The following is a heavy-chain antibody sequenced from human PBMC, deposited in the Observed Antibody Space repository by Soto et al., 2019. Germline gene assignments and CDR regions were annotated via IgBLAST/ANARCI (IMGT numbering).Heavy chain of an antibody. D-gene: IGHD5-18*01. CDR2: IYHSGST. J-gene: IGHJ4*02. V-gene: IGHV4-4*02. CDR3: ARGQGYSYGYYFDY. CDR1: GGSISSSNW. Sequence: SETLSVTYAVSGGSISSSNWWSWVRQPPGKGLEWIGEIYHSGSTNYNPSLKSRVTISVDKSKNQFSLKLSSVTAADTAVYYCARGQGYSYGYYFDYWGQGTLVTVYS.